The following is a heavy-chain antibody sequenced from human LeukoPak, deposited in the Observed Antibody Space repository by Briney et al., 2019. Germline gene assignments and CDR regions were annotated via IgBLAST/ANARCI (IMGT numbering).Heavy chain of an antibody. J-gene: IGHJ4*02. Sequence: GESLKISCKASGYSFSNYWIGWGRQMPGKGLEWMGIIYPGDSDTRYSPSFQGQVTISADKSISTAYLQWSSLKASDTAMYYCARRGNWNYVWSFDYWGQGTLVTVSS. CDR1: GYSFSNYW. D-gene: IGHD1-7*01. V-gene: IGHV5-51*01. CDR2: IYPGDSDT. CDR3: ARRGNWNYVWSFDY.